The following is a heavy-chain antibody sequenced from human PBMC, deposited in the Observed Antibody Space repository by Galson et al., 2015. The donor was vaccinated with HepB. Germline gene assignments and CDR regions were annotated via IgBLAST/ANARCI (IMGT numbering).Heavy chain of an antibody. CDR1: GGPISSSSFY. V-gene: IGHV4-39*01. J-gene: IGHJ5*02. CDR3: ARLPVGYDYGPLAGWFDP. Sequence: SETLSLTCTVSGGPISSSSFYWGWIRQPPGKGLEWIGSFYYSGSTYYNPSLKSRVTISVDTSKNQFSLKLSSVTAADTAVYYCARLPVGYDYGPLAGWFDPWGQGTLVTVSS. D-gene: IGHD4/OR15-4a*01. CDR2: FYYSGST.